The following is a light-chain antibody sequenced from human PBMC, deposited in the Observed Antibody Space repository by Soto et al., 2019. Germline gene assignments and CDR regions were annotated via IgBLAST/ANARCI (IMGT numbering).Light chain of an antibody. CDR1: QSVISY. CDR3: QQRSDWPPT. J-gene: IGKJ1*01. CDR2: DAS. V-gene: IGKV3-11*01. Sequence: EIVLTQSPATLSLSPGERATLSCRASQSVISYLAWYQHKPGQAPRLLVYDASNRATGIPARFSGSGSGTDFTLTISSLEPEDFAVYYCQQRSDWPPTFGQGTKVEI.